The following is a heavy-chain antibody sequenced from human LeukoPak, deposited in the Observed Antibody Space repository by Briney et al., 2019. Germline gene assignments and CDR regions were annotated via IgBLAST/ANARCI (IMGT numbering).Heavy chain of an antibody. CDR3: ARGDTAMVSQPKNDAFDI. D-gene: IGHD5-18*01. Sequence: TSQTLSLTCTVSGGSISSGEYYWSWIRQPPGKGLEWIGYIYYSGSTYSGSPYYNPSLKRRVTISEDTSKNQFSLKLSSVTAADAAVYYCARGDTAMVSQPKNDAFDIWGQGTLVAVSS. CDR1: GGSISSGEYY. J-gene: IGHJ3*02. V-gene: IGHV4-30-4*01. CDR2: IYYSGSTYSGSP.